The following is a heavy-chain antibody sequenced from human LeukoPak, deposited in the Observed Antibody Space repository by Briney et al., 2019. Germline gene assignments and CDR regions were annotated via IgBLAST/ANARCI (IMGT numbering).Heavy chain of an antibody. D-gene: IGHD6-13*01. CDR1: GFTFSSYS. Sequence: GGSLRLSCAASGFTFSSYSMNWVRQAPGKGLEWVSSISSSSSYIYYADSVKGRFTISRDNAKNSLYLQMNSLRAEDTAVYYCARPGSSWCCGGLSVWGQGTLVTVSS. V-gene: IGHV3-21*04. CDR2: ISSSSSYI. CDR3: ARPGSSWCCGGLSV. J-gene: IGHJ4*02.